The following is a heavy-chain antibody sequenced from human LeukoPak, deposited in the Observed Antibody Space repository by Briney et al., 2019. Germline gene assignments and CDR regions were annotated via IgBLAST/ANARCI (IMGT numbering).Heavy chain of an antibody. CDR3: ARGLTQYDCFDP. CDR2: TYYRSTWYN. Sequence: SQTLSLTCALSGDSFSSNSVTWNWIRQSPSRGLEWLGRTYYRSTWYNDYAVSVRGRITVNPDTSKNQFSLHLNSVTPEDTAVYYCARGLTQYDCFDPWGQGILVTVSS. V-gene: IGHV6-1*01. J-gene: IGHJ5*02. CDR1: GDSFSSNSVT. D-gene: IGHD2-2*01.